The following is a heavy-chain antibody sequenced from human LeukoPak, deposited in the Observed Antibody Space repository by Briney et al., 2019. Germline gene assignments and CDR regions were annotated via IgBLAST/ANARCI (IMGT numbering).Heavy chain of an antibody. Sequence: GGSLRLSCAASGFTLSKFAMMWVRHAPGTGLQWVSTITGYGATFYADSVRGRFTIFRDTSMNTLFLQMNSLGAEDTAVYYCAKGAAAGKVDWFDPWGQGTLVTVSS. CDR1: GFTLSKFA. CDR3: AKGAAAGKVDWFDP. V-gene: IGHV3-23*01. D-gene: IGHD6-13*01. J-gene: IGHJ5*02. CDR2: ITGYGAT.